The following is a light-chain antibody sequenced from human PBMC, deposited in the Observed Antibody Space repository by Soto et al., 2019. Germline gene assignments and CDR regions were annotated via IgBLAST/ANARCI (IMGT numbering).Light chain of an antibody. J-gene: IGKJ1*01. Sequence: EIVLTQSPATLSVSPGERAPLSCRASQSVSSSLAWYQQKPGQAPRLLIYGASTRATGVPARFSGGGSGTEFTLTISSLQPDDFATYYCQQYNSYPWTFGQGTKVDIK. CDR2: GAS. V-gene: IGKV3-15*01. CDR3: QQYNSYPWT. CDR1: QSVSSS.